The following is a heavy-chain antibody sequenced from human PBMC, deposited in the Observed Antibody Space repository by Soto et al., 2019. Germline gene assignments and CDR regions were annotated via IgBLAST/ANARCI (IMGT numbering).Heavy chain of an antibody. J-gene: IGHJ3*02. Sequence: QVQLVQSGAEVKKPGASVKVSCKASGYTFTSYGISWVRQAPGQGLEWMGWISAYNGNTNYAQKLQGRVTMTTDTATSTAYMELRSRRSDDTAVYYCARDKGDSSGYYYDYAFDIWGQGTMVTVSS. CDR3: ARDKGDSSGYYYDYAFDI. V-gene: IGHV1-18*01. CDR2: ISAYNGNT. D-gene: IGHD3-22*01. CDR1: GYTFTSYG.